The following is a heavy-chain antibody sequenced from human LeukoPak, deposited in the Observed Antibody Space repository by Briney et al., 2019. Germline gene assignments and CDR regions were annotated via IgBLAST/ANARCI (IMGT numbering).Heavy chain of an antibody. V-gene: IGHV5-51*01. CDR2: IYPGDSDT. Sequence: GESLKISCNGSGYSFTSYWIGWVRQMPGKGLEWMGIIYPGDSDTRYSPSFQGQVTISADKSISTAYLQWSSLKASDTAMYYCARTAMGDCSGGSCYSDNALDIWGQGTMVTVSS. J-gene: IGHJ3*02. CDR1: GYSFTSYW. CDR3: ARTAMGDCSGGSCYSDNALDI. D-gene: IGHD2-15*01.